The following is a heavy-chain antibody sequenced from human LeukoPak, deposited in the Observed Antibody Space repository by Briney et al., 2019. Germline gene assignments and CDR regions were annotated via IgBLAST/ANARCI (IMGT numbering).Heavy chain of an antibody. Sequence: SETLSLTCTVSGGSLSSYYWSWVRRPPGKGLEWSGYIYYSGRTNYNPSLKSRVTISVDTFKNQFSLKLSSVTAADTAVYYCARAQLELTNWFYPWGQGTLVTVSS. J-gene: IGHJ5*02. CDR2: IYYSGRT. CDR3: ARAQLELTNWFYP. CDR1: GGSLSSYY. D-gene: IGHD1-7*01. V-gene: IGHV4-59*01.